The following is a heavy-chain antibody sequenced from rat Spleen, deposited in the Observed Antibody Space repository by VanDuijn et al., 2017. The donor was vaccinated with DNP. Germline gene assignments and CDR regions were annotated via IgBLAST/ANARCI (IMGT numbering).Heavy chain of an antibody. V-gene: IGHV2-27*01. CDR1: GFSLTSYH. J-gene: IGHJ2*01. Sequence: QVQLKESGPGLVQPSQTLSLTCTVSGFSLTSYHVHWVRQPPGKGLAWMGRIQSGGSTDYNSALKSPLSISRDTSKSQVFLKMNSVQTEDTAMYFCARDVYYGWDFDYWGQGVMVPVSS. D-gene: IGHD1-6*01. CDR2: IQSGGST. CDR3: ARDVYYGWDFDY.